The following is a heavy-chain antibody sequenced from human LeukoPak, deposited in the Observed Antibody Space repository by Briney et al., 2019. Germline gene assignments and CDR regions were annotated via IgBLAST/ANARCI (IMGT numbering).Heavy chain of an antibody. V-gene: IGHV3-20*04. J-gene: IGHJ4*02. Sequence: PGGSLRLSCAASGFTFDDYGMSWVRQAPGKGLEWVSGINWNGGSTGYADSVKGRFTISRDNAKNSLYLQMNSLRAEDTALYYCAKISSTAAPTDYWGQGTLVTVSS. CDR3: AKISSTAAPTDY. D-gene: IGHD3-16*02. CDR1: GFTFDDYG. CDR2: INWNGGST.